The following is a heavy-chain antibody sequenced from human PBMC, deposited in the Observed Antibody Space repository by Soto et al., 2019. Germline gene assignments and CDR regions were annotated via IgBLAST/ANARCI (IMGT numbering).Heavy chain of an antibody. J-gene: IGHJ4*02. Sequence: SETLSLTCTVSGGSISSYYWSWIRQPPGKGLEWIGYIYYSGSTNYNPSLKSRVTISVDTSKNQFSLKLSSVTAADTAVYYCASTNYGGNHYFDYWGQGTLVTVSS. CDR3: ASTNYGGNHYFDY. V-gene: IGHV4-59*01. CDR1: GGSISSYY. CDR2: IYYSGST. D-gene: IGHD4-17*01.